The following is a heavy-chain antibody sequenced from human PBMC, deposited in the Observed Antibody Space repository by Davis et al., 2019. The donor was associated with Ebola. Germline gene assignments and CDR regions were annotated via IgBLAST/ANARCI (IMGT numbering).Heavy chain of an antibody. D-gene: IGHD1-26*01. J-gene: IGHJ4*02. CDR1: GGSISSGGYF. Sequence: MPSETLSLTCAVSGGSISSGGYFWSWIRQTPGKGLEWIVESSHTGKTNYNPSLKSRVSTSVDNSKNQLSLTLNSVTAADTAVYYCARGRQQWAYFDYWGQGILVTVSS. CDR2: SSHTGKT. CDR3: ARGRQQWAYFDY. V-gene: IGHV4-30-2*01.